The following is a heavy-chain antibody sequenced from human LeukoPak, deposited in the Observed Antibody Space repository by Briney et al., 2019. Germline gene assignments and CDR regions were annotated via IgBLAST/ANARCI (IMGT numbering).Heavy chain of an antibody. J-gene: IGHJ4*02. CDR2: IRYDGSNK. Sequence: GGSLRLSCAASGFTFSSYGMHWVRQAPGKGLEWVAFIRYDGSNKYYADSVKGRFTISRDNSKNTLYLQMNSLRAEDTAVYYCAKEGYSSSWYFDYWGQGTLVTVSS. CDR1: GFTFSSYG. CDR3: AKEGYSSSWYFDY. V-gene: IGHV3-30*02. D-gene: IGHD6-6*01.